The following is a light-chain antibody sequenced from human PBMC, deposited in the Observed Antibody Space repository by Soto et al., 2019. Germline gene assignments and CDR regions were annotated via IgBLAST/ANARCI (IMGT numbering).Light chain of an antibody. Sequence: EIVLTQSPGTLSLSPGERATLSCRASQSTSSNYLAWYQQRPGQAPRLLIYRVSNRATGIPDRFSGSGSGTDFTLTISRLEPEDFAVYYCQLHCASPPEYTFGQGTNLEIK. CDR2: RVS. J-gene: IGKJ2*01. CDR1: QSTSSNY. CDR3: QLHCASPPEYT. V-gene: IGKV3-20*01.